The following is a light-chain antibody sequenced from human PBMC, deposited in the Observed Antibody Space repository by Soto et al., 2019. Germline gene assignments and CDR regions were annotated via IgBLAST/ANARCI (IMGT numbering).Light chain of an antibody. CDR2: GAS. CDR3: PPYSNSPST. CDR1: QSVSSN. Sequence: SPEERATLSCRASQSVSSNLAWYQQKPGQAPRLLIYGASNRATGIPARFSGSGSGTDFTLTISRVQPEDVAIYCSPPYSNSPSTCGQGTRLEIK. V-gene: IGKV3D-15*01. J-gene: IGKJ5*01.